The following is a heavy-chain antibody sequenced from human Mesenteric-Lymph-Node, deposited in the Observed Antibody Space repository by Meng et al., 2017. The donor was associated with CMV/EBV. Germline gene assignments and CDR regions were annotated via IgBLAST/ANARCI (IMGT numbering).Heavy chain of an antibody. CDR3: ARGYYDFWSGYSGNYFDY. V-gene: IGHV4-61*05. J-gene: IGHJ4*02. D-gene: IGHD3-3*01. CDR2: IYYSGST. CDR1: GGSMISSSYY. Sequence: SETLSLTCSVSGGSMISSSYYWVWIRQPPGKGLEWIGYIYYSGSTNYNPSLKSRVTISVDTSKNQFSLKLSSVTAADTAVYYCARGYYDFWSGYSGNYFDYWGQGTLVTVSS.